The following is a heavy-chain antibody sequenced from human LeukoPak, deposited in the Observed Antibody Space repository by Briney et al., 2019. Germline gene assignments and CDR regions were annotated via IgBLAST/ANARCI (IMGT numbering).Heavy chain of an antibody. D-gene: IGHD2-2*01. CDR1: GFTFSSYA. CDR2: ISGSGGST. CDR3: ANGGVVVPAALKSYYMDV. V-gene: IGHV3-23*01. J-gene: IGHJ6*03. Sequence: GGSLRLSCAASGFTFSSYAMSWVRQAPGKGLEWVSVISGSGGSTYYADSVKGRFTISRDNSKNTLYLQMNSLRAEDTAVYYCANGGVVVPAALKSYYMDVWGKGTTVTVSS.